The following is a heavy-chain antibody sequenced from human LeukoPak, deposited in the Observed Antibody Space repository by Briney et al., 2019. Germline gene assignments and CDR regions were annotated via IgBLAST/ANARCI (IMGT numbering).Heavy chain of an antibody. D-gene: IGHD4-17*01. CDR1: GFTVSSNY. Sequence: PGGSLRLSCAASGFTVSSNYMSWVRQAPGKGLEWVSDIYSGGSTYYADSVKGRFTISRDNSKNKLYLQMNSLRAEDTAVYYCAGDYGERDYYFDYWGQGNLVTVSS. V-gene: IGHV3-66*01. CDR3: AGDYGERDYYFDY. CDR2: IYSGGST. J-gene: IGHJ4*02.